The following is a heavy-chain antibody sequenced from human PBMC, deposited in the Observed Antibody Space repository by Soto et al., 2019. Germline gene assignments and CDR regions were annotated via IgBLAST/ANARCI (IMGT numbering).Heavy chain of an antibody. J-gene: IGHJ6*02. CDR3: ARDPVVVVPAARPYYYYYGMDV. CDR2: ISSSSSYI. CDR1: GFTFSSYS. V-gene: IGHV3-21*01. D-gene: IGHD2-2*02. Sequence: GGSLRLSCAASGFTFSSYSMNWVRQAPGKGLEWVSSISSSSSYIYYADSVKGRFTISRDNAKNSLYLQMNSLRDEDTAVYYCARDPVVVVPAARPYYYYYGMDVWGQGTTVTVSS.